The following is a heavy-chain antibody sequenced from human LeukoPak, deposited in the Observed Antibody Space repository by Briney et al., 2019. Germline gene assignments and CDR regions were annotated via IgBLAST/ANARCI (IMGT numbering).Heavy chain of an antibody. CDR1: GFTFSSYE. D-gene: IGHD3-16*02. Sequence: GGSLILSCVASGFTFSSYEVSWVRQAPGKGLEWVSYISSSGKSIEDADSVKGRFTISRDNAKNSLYLQMNSLRAEDTAVYYCARDGVLRLGELSFDDLWGQGTLVTVSS. J-gene: IGHJ5*02. CDR3: ARDGVLRLGELSFDDL. V-gene: IGHV3-48*03. CDR2: ISSSGKSI.